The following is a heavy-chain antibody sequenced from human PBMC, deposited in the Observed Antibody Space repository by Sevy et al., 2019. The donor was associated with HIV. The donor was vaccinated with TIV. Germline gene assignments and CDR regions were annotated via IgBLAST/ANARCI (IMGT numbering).Heavy chain of an antibody. D-gene: IGHD6-6*01. Sequence: GGSLRLSCAASGFTFSDYYMSWIRQAPGKGLEWVSYISSSGSTIYYADSLKGRFTISRDNATNSLYLEMNSLRAEDTAVYYCARVLIAARSRGHDAFDIWGQGTMVTVSS. V-gene: IGHV3-11*01. CDR3: ARVLIAARSRGHDAFDI. CDR2: ISSSGSTI. CDR1: GFTFSDYY. J-gene: IGHJ3*02.